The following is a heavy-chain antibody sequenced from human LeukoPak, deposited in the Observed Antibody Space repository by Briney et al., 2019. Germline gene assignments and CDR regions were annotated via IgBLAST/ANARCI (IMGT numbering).Heavy chain of an antibody. CDR1: GFTFSSYW. V-gene: IGHV3-74*01. Sequence: GGSLRLSCAASGFTFSSYWMHWVRQAPGKGLVWVSRINSDGSSTSYADSVKGRFTISRDNSKNTLYLQMNSLRAEDTAVYYCARSGTGPYCSSTSCYCYYYMDVWGKGTTVTVSS. CDR3: ARSGTGPYCSSTSCYCYYYMDV. J-gene: IGHJ6*03. D-gene: IGHD2-2*01. CDR2: INSDGSST.